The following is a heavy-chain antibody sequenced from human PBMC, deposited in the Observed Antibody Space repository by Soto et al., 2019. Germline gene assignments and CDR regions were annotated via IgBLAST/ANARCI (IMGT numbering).Heavy chain of an antibody. CDR1: GGTFSSYT. V-gene: IGHV1-69*02. D-gene: IGHD4-4*01. Sequence: GASVKVSCKASGGTFSSYTISWVRQAPGQGLEWMGRIIPILGIANYAQKFQGRVTITADKSTSTAYMELSSLRSEDTAVYYCARSDKSLLVDYWGQGTLVTVSS. CDR3: ARSDKSLLVDY. CDR2: IIPILGIA. J-gene: IGHJ4*02.